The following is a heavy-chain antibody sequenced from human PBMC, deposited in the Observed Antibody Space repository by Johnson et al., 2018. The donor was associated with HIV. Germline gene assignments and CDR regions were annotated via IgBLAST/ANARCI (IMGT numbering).Heavy chain of an antibody. Sequence: VQLVESGGGLVKTGGSLRLSCAASGFTFSYAWMSWVRQAPGKGLEWIGRIKSKTDGGTAEYAAPVKDRFTISRDDSKNTVYLQMNSLTTEDTAIYYCARGRGGDAISFDVWGQGTMVIVSS. J-gene: IGHJ3*01. CDR3: ARGRGGDAISFDV. CDR1: GFTFSYAW. CDR2: IKSKTDGGTA. D-gene: IGHD3-16*01. V-gene: IGHV3-15*01.